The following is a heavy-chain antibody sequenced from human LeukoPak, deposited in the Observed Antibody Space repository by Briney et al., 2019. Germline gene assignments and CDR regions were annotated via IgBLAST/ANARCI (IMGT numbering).Heavy chain of an antibody. CDR2: IYLGDSDT. CDR3: ARQLLVGANSDGFDI. J-gene: IGHJ3*02. V-gene: IGHV5-51*01. Sequence: KPGESLKISCKGSGYSSTNYWIGWVRQMPGKGLEWVGIIYLGDSDTRYSPSFQGQVTISADKSIRTAYLQWSSLKASDTAMYYCARQLLVGANSDGFDIWGQGTMVTVSS. D-gene: IGHD1-26*01. CDR1: GYSSTNYW.